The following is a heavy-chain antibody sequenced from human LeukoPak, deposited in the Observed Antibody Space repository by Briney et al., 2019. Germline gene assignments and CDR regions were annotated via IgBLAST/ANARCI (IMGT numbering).Heavy chain of an antibody. Sequence: PGGSLRLSCAASGFTFNNFAMHWFRQAPGKGLEWVAFVQSDGSSEYYADSVKGRFTISRDNSKHTVSLHMNSLRTEDTAVYYCAKGLSFAFDFWGQGTMVTVSS. V-gene: IGHV3-30*02. CDR2: VQSDGSSE. D-gene: IGHD3-16*02. CDR1: GFTFNNFA. CDR3: AKGLSFAFDF. J-gene: IGHJ3*01.